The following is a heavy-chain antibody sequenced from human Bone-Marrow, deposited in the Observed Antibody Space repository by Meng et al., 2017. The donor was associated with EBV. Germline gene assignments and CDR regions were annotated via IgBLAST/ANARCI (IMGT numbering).Heavy chain of an antibody. J-gene: IGHJ4*02. CDR3: AKSGWNPS. Sequence: QVQLGQSGAEVKKPGASVKVSCKASGYSFTAYYMHWVRQAPGQGLEWMGQISPNNGATKYAQQFQGRVTMTWDTSTSTAYMELNRLRSTDMAIYYCAKSGWNPSWGQGTLVTVSS. CDR1: GYSFTAYY. V-gene: IGHV1-2*06. D-gene: IGHD6-19*01. CDR2: ISPNNGAT.